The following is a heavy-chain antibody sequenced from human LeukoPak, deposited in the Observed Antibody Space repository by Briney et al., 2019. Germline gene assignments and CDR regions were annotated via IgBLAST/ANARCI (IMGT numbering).Heavy chain of an antibody. Sequence: ASVKVSCKASGYTFITYGINWVRQAPGPGLEWMGWISPYDGSTNFAQNLQGRVTMTTDTITSTAFMELRSLRFEDTALYYCARDKAPRYTYGLGHWGQGTLVTVSS. D-gene: IGHD5-18*01. CDR2: ISPYDGST. CDR3: ARDKAPRYTYGLGH. J-gene: IGHJ4*02. V-gene: IGHV1-18*01. CDR1: GYTFITYG.